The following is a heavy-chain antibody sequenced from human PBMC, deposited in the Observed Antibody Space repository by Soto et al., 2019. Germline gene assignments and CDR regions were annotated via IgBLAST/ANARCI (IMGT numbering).Heavy chain of an antibody. Sequence: SVKPSCKDSGYIFTSKAISWVRQAPGQGLEWMGWINTYNGNTNYAQKLLGRVTMTTDTSTSTAYMELRSLTYDDTAVYYCARDYCSTTRCYGPDYWGQGTLVTVSS. D-gene: IGHD2-2*01. J-gene: IGHJ4*02. CDR3: ARDYCSTTRCYGPDY. V-gene: IGHV1-18*01. CDR2: INTYNGNT. CDR1: GYIFTSKA.